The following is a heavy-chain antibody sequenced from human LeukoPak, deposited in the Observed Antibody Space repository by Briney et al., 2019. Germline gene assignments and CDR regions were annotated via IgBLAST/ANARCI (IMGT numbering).Heavy chain of an antibody. D-gene: IGHD6-19*01. CDR2: IYYSGST. CDR3: ARHWSGISAVAGFGPFDP. J-gene: IGHJ5*02. CDR1: GGSISSYY. Sequence: SETLPLTCTVSGGSISSYYWSWIRQPPGKGPEWIGYIYYSGSTNYNPSLKSRVTISVDTSKNQFSLKLSSVTAADTAVYYCARHWSGISAVAGFGPFDPWGQGTLVTVSS. V-gene: IGHV4-59*08.